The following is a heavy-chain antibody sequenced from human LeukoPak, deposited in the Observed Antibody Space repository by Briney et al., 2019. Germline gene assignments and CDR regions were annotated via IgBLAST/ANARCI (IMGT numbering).Heavy chain of an antibody. Sequence: SETLSLTCAVYGGSFSGYYWSWIRQPPGKGLEWIGEINHSGSTNYNPSLKSRVTISVDTSKNQFSLKLSSVTAADTAVYYCARAHQVEVWSGYRTWYDYWGQGTLVTVSS. J-gene: IGHJ4*02. CDR1: GGSFSGYY. D-gene: IGHD3-3*01. CDR3: ARAHQVEVWSGYRTWYDY. V-gene: IGHV4-34*01. CDR2: INHSGST.